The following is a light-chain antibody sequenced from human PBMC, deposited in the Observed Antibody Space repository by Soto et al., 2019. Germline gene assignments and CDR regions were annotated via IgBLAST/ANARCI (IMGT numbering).Light chain of an antibody. CDR3: NSFRVNRLYV. CDR2: EVT. V-gene: IGLV2-14*01. J-gene: IGLJ1*01. Sequence: LAQPASVSGSPGQTITISCTGTSSDVGGYNAVSWYQHHPGKAPKLIIYEVTHRPAGVSGRFSASKSSNTASLTISGLQAEDEADYYCNSFRVNRLYVFGTGTKLTVL. CDR1: SSDVGGYNA.